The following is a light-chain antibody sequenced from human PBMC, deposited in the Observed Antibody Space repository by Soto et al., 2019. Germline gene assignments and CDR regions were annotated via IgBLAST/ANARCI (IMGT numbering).Light chain of an antibody. J-gene: IGKJ2*01. CDR3: QQRGT. CDR1: QSVSSY. V-gene: IGKV3-11*01. Sequence: ETVLTQSPATLSLSPGERATLSCRASQSVSSYLAWYQQKPGQAPRLLIYDASNRATGIPARFSGSGSGTDFTLTISSLEPEDFAVYYCQQRGTFGQGTKLEIK. CDR2: DAS.